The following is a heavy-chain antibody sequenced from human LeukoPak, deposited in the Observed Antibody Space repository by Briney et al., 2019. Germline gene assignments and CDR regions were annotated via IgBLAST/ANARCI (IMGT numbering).Heavy chain of an antibody. V-gene: IGHV3-9*03. CDR3: AKDSSYEWYNYMDV. D-gene: IGHD3-3*01. CDR2: ISWNSGYI. J-gene: IGHJ6*03. CDR1: GFTFDDYA. Sequence: GGCLRLSCAASGFTFDDYAMHWVRQPPGKGLEWVSGISWNSGYIGYADSVKGRFTISRDNAKNSLYLQMNSLRAEDMALYYCAKDSSYEWYNYMDVWGKGTTVTVSS.